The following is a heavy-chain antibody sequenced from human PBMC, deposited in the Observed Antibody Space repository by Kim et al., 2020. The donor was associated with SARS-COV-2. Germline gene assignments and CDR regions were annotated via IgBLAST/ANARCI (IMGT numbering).Heavy chain of an antibody. J-gene: IGHJ5*02. CDR1: GYTFTGYY. Sequence: ASVKVSCKASGYTFTGYYMHWVRQAPGQGLEWMGWINPNSGGTNYAQKFQGRVTMTRDTSISTAYMELSRLRSDDTAVYYCAREMVVPAAESSWFDPWGQETLVTVSS. D-gene: IGHD2-2*01. CDR2: INPNSGGT. CDR3: AREMVVPAAESSWFDP. V-gene: IGHV1-2*02.